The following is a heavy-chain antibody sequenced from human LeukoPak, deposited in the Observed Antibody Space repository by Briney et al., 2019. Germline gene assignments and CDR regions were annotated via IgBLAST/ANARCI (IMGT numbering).Heavy chain of an antibody. D-gene: IGHD6-13*01. CDR3: AREARYLGSSSGWFDP. V-gene: IGHV3-30-3*01. CDR1: GFTFSSYA. CDR2: ISNDGSNK. Sequence: GRSLRLSCAASGFTFSSYAMHWVRQAPGKGLEWVAVISNDGSNKYYADSVKGRFTISRDNSKNTLYLQMNSLRAEDTAVYYCAREARYLGSSSGWFDPWGQGTLVTVSS. J-gene: IGHJ5*02.